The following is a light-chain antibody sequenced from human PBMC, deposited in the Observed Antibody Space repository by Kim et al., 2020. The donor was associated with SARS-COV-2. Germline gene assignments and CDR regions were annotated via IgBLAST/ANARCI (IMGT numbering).Light chain of an antibody. CDR1: KLGDKY. V-gene: IGLV3-1*01. CDR2: QVR. CDR3: HAWSSIPLV. Sequence: SYELTQPPSVSVSPGQTASITCSGDKLGDKYACWYQQYPGQSPVLVIYQVRKRPSGLPYRFSGSNSGNTATLTIRGTLAFDYAFYYFHAWSSIPLVF. J-gene: IGLJ1*01.